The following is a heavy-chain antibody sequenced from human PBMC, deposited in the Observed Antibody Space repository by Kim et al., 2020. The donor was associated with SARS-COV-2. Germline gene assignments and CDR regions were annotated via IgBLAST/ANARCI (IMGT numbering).Heavy chain of an antibody. CDR1: GFTFSTYA. CDR2: ISGGGGST. CDR3: AKAIIGAAGRTYYLDY. V-gene: IGHV3-23*01. D-gene: IGHD1-26*01. Sequence: GGSLRLSCAASGFTFSTYAMSWVRQTPGKGLEWVSSISGGGGSTYYADSVKGRFTISRDNAKNTLYLQMNSLRAEDTGVYYCAKAIIGAAGRTYYLDYWG. J-gene: IGHJ4*01.